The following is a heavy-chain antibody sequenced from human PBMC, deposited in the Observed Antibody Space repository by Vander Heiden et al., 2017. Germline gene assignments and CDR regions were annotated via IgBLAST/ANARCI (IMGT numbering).Heavy chain of an antibody. J-gene: IGHJ4*02. CDR2: INHSGST. V-gene: IGHV4-34*01. CDR1: GGSFSGYY. CDR3: ASTTNYYDSPMKVDYFDY. Sequence: QVQLQQWGAGLLNPSETLSLTCAVYGGSFSGYYWSWIRQPPGKGLEWIGEINHSGSTNYNPSLKSRVTISVDTSKNQFSLKLSSVTAADTAVYYCASTTNYYDSPMKVDYFDYWGQGTLVTVSS. D-gene: IGHD3-22*01.